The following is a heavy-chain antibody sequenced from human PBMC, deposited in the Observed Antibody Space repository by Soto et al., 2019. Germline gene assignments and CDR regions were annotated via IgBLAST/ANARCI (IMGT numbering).Heavy chain of an antibody. V-gene: IGHV4-39*01. Sequence: PSETLCLTCTVSPDTLNDLGWSWIRQPPGKGLEWIGRIYYSGSTNYNPSLKSRVTISVDTSKNQFSLKLTSVTAADTAVYHCARHVGNSPPGNWGQGTLVTVSS. CDR2: IYYSGST. J-gene: IGHJ4*02. CDR3: ARHVGNSPPGN. CDR1: PDTLNDLG. D-gene: IGHD6-13*01.